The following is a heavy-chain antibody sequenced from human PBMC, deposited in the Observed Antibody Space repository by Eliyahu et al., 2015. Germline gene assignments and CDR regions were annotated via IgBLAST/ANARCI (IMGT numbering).Heavy chain of an antibody. J-gene: IGHJ5*02. CDR3: SHTSRLRFFDWTYWFDT. D-gene: IGHD3-9*01. CDR1: GFSLNNSGEG. V-gene: IGHV2-5*02. Sequence: QITLKESGPTLVKPTQTLTLTCTFSGFSLNNSGEGVAWIRQSPGKALEWLALIFWDDDKRYSPSLKSRLTIAKDTSKNEVVLRLTNIDPADTATYFCSHTSRLRFFDWTYWFDTWGQGTLVTVSS. CDR2: IFWDDDK.